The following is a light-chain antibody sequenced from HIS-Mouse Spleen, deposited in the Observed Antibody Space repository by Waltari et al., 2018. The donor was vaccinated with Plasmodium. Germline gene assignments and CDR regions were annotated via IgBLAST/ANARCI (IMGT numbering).Light chain of an antibody. CDR2: EDS. CDR1: ALQTKY. Sequence: SYELTQPPSVSVSPGQTARLTCSGDALQTKYAYWYQQKSGQAPVPVIYEDSKRPSGIPERFSGSSSGTMATLTISGAQVEDEADYYCYSTDSSGNHRVFGGGTKLTVL. CDR3: YSTDSSGNHRV. J-gene: IGLJ3*02. V-gene: IGLV3-10*01.